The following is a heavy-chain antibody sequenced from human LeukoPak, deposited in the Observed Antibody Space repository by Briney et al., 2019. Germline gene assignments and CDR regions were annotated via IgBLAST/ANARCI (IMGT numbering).Heavy chain of an antibody. CDR2: IKEDGTEK. CDR1: GFTFSNYW. CDR3: ARRGRDYYDSSGYLDY. D-gene: IGHD3-22*01. J-gene: IGHJ4*02. Sequence: PGGSLRLSCAASGFTFSNYWMSWVRQAPGKGLEWVATIKEDGTEKYYVDSVKGRFTISRDNAKNSLYLQMNSLRAEDTAVYYCARRGRDYYDSSGYLDYWGQGTLVTVSS. V-gene: IGHV3-7*01.